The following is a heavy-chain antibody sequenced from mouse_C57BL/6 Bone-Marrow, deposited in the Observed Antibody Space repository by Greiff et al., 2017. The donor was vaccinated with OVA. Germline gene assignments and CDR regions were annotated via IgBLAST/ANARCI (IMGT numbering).Heavy chain of an antibody. J-gene: IGHJ2*01. V-gene: IGHV1-81*01. CDR1: GYTFTSYG. D-gene: IGHD2-3*01. Sequence: VKLVESGAELARPGASVKLSCKASGYTFTSYGISWVKQRTGQGLEWIGEIYPRSGNTYYNEKFKGKATLTADKSSSTAYMELRSLTSEDSAVYFCARWGDGPDYWGQGTTLTVSS. CDR2: IYPRSGNT. CDR3: ARWGDGPDY.